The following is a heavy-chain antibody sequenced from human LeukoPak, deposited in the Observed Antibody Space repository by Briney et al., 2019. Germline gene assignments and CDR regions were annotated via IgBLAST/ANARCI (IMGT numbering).Heavy chain of an antibody. Sequence: PETLSLTCAVSGYSISSGYYWGWIRQPPGKGLEWIGSIYHSGSTYYNSSLKSRVTISVHTSKNQFSLKLNSVTAADTAVYYCARQACSGGSCNDYWGQGTLVTVSS. D-gene: IGHD2-15*01. V-gene: IGHV4-38-2*01. CDR1: GYSISSGYY. CDR2: IYHSGST. CDR3: ARQACSGGSCNDY. J-gene: IGHJ4*02.